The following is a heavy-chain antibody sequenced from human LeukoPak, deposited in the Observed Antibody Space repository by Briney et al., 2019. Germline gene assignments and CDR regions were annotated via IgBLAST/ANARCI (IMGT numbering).Heavy chain of an antibody. J-gene: IGHJ6*03. CDR3: ARQDGGYCSSTSCYKGADYYYYYMDV. CDR1: GYTFTSYD. Sequence: GASVKVSCKASGYTFTSYDINWVRQATGQGLEWMGWMNPNSGNTGYAQKFQGRVTITRNTSISTAYMELSSLRSEDTAVYYCARQDGGYCSSTSCYKGADYYYYYMDVWGKGTTVTVSS. CDR2: MNPNSGNT. V-gene: IGHV1-8*03. D-gene: IGHD2-2*02.